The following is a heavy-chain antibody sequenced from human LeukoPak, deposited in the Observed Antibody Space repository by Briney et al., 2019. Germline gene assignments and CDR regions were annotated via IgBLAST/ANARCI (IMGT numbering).Heavy chain of an antibody. CDR3: ARQGRDYGLPYFDY. Sequence: ASVKVSCKASGYTFTSYGISWVRQAPGQGLEWMGWISAYNGNTNYAPKFQGRVTMTTDTPTSTAYMELRSLRSDDTAVYYCARQGRDYGLPYFDYWGQGTLVTVSS. J-gene: IGHJ4*02. CDR2: ISAYNGNT. V-gene: IGHV1-18*01. D-gene: IGHD4-17*01. CDR1: GYTFTSYG.